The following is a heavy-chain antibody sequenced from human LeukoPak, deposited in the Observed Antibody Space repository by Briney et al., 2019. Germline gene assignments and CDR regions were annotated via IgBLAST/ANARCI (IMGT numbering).Heavy chain of an antibody. J-gene: IGHJ3*01. CDR1: GLTFSNYA. CDR2: ITGRGGT. D-gene: IGHD4-17*01. V-gene: IGHV3-23*01. CDR3: AKDPNGDYVGAFDS. Sequence: GGSLRLSCAASGLTFSNYATTWVRQAPGQGLEWISRITGRGGTSYTDSVKVRFTVYRDNSKTTLYLQMNSLRVGDTALYYCAKDPNGDYVGAFDSWGQGTMDTVSS.